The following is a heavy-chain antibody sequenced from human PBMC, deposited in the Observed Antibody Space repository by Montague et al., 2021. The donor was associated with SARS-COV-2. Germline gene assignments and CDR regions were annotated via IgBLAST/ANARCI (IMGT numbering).Heavy chain of an antibody. D-gene: IGHD2-2*01. CDR2: TYFTSKWYS. Sequence: CAISGDSVSSTSAAWNWIRQSPSRGLEWLGRTYFTSKWYSEYAVSVKSRLIISPDTSKNQFSLRLMSVTPDDTAVYYCASAYCSSTSCYPSDYWSQGTLVTVSS. J-gene: IGHJ4*02. V-gene: IGHV6-1*01. CDR3: ASAYCSSTSCYPSDY. CDR1: GDSVSSTSAA.